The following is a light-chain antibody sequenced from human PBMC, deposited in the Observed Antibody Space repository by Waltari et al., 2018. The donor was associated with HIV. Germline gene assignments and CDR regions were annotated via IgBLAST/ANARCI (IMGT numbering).Light chain of an antibody. CDR3: SSYTTGSTLV. J-gene: IGLJ3*02. CDR1: SSDVGGYDY. Sequence: QSALTQPASVSGSPGQSITISCTGTSSDVGGYDYVSWYQQDPGKAPKVIIYDVSKRPSGVSNRFSGSKSGNTASLTISGLQAEDEADYNCSSYTTGSTLVFGGGTTVTVL. V-gene: IGLV2-14*01. CDR2: DVS.